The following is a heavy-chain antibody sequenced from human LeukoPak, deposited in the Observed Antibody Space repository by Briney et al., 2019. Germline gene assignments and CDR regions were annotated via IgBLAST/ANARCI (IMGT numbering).Heavy chain of an antibody. CDR3: AKVYDFWSGYLGY. D-gene: IGHD3-3*01. J-gene: IGHJ4*02. CDR1: GFTFSSYA. Sequence: GGSLRLSCAASGFTFSSYAMSWVRQAPGKGLEWVSAISGSGGSTYYADSVKGRFTIPRDNSKNTLYLQMNSLRAEDTAVYYCAKVYDFWSGYLGYWGQGTLVTVSS. CDR2: ISGSGGST. V-gene: IGHV3-23*01.